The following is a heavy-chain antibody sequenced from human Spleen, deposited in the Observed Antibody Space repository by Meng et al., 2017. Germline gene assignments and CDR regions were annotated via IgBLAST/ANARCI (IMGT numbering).Heavy chain of an antibody. CDR3: TIYTSGYI. Sequence: GGSLRLSCAVSGVSFSDSDIHWVRQASGKGLEWVCRIGTNPKSYAAAYAASVRGRFTISRDDSRTTAFLQMNSLKTEDTAVYYCTIYTSGYIWGQGTLVTVSS. V-gene: IGHV3-73*01. CDR2: IGTNPKSYAA. CDR1: GVSFSDSD. D-gene: IGHD6-19*01. J-gene: IGHJ4*03.